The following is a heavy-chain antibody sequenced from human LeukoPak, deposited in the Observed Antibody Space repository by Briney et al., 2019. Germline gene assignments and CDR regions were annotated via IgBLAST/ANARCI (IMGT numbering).Heavy chain of an antibody. CDR1: GYTFTGYY. Sequence: ASVKVSCKASGYTFTGYYMHWVRQAPGQGLEWMGWINPNSGGTNYAQKFQGRVTVTRDTSISTAYMGLSRLRSDDTAVYYCARDLTSNYDSSGYDDYWGQGTLVTVSS. CDR3: ARDLTSNYDSSGYDDY. CDR2: INPNSGGT. J-gene: IGHJ4*02. D-gene: IGHD3-22*01. V-gene: IGHV1-2*02.